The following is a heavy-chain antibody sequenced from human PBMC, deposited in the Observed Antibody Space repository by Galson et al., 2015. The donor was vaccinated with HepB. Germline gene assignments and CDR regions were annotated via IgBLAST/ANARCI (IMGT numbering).Heavy chain of an antibody. J-gene: IGHJ4*02. CDR3: ARVYYYDNSGYLY. CDR2: ISSTSSYI. CDR1: GFTFSNYN. Sequence: LRLSCAASGFTFSNYNMNWVRQAPGKGLEWVSSISSTSSYISYADSVKGRFTISRDNAKNSLYLQMNSLRAEDTAVYYCARVYYYDNSGYLYWGQGALVTVSS. V-gene: IGHV3-21*01. D-gene: IGHD3-22*01.